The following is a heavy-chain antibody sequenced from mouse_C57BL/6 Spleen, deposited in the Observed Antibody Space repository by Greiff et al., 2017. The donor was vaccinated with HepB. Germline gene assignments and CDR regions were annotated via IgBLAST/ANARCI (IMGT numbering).Heavy chain of an antibody. CDR1: GYAFSSSW. Sequence: QVQLQQSGPELVKPGASVKISCKASGYAFSSSWMNWVKQRPGKGLEWIGRIYPGDGDTNYNGKFKGKATLTADKSSSTAYMQLSSLTSEDSAVYFCAREGDLLLRAVGGMDYWGQGTSVTVSS. J-gene: IGHJ4*01. CDR2: IYPGDGDT. CDR3: AREGDLLLRAVGGMDY. V-gene: IGHV1-82*01. D-gene: IGHD1-1*01.